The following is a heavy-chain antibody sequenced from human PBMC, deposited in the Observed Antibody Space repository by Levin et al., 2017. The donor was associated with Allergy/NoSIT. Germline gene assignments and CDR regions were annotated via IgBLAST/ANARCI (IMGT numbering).Heavy chain of an antibody. CDR1: GDSLSSGSLY. CDR3: VRRPQGQLVDY. J-gene: IGHJ4*02. CDR2: VNYSGTS. V-gene: IGHV4-39*01. D-gene: IGHD6-6*01. Sequence: SQTLSLTCTVSGDSLSSGSLYWGWIRQPPGKGLEWIGNVNYSGTSSYNPSLKSRVTMSVDTSKSQFSLKMSSVTAADTAIYYCVRRPQGQLVDYWGQGTLVSVSS.